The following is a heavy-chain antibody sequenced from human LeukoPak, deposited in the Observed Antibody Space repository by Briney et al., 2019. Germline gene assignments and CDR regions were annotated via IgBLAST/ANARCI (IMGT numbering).Heavy chain of an antibody. CDR1: GYTFTSYD. Sequence: GASVKVSCKASGYTFTSYDINWVRQATGQGLEWMGWMNPNSGNTGYAQKFQGRVTMTRNTSISTAYMELSSLRSEDTAVYYCARGRGSSGYYAFDIWGQGTMVTVSS. J-gene: IGHJ3*02. V-gene: IGHV1-8*01. CDR2: MNPNSGNT. D-gene: IGHD3-22*01. CDR3: ARGRGSSGYYAFDI.